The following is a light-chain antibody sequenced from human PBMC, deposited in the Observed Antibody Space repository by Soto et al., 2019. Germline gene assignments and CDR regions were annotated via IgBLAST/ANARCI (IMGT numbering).Light chain of an antibody. Sequence: DIQMTQSPSSLSASVGDRVTITCRASQDIGNYLAWFQQKPGKAPTSLIYAASSLQSGVPSKFSGSGSGTDFTLTISSLQPEDFATYSCQQYYGYPLTFGQGTRLEIK. V-gene: IGKV1-16*02. CDR3: QQYYGYPLT. CDR2: AAS. J-gene: IGKJ5*01. CDR1: QDIGNY.